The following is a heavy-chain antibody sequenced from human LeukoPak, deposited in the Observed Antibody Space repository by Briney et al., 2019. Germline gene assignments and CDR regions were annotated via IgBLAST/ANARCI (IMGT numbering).Heavy chain of an antibody. J-gene: IGHJ4*02. CDR2: IKQDGSEK. V-gene: IGHV3-7*01. Sequence: GGSLRLSCAASGFTFSSYWMSWVRQAPGKGLEWVANIKQDGSEKYYVDSVKGRFTISRDNAKNSLYLQMNSLRAEDTAVYYCARDRAAKYYDILNGSTRFLFDYWGQGTLVTVSS. CDR3: ARDRAAKYYDILNGSTRFLFDY. D-gene: IGHD3-9*01. CDR1: GFTFSSYW.